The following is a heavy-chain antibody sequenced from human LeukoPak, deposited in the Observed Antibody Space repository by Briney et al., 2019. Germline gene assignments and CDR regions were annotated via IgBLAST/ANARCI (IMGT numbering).Heavy chain of an antibody. CDR2: INPNSGGT. Sequence: ASVKVSCKASGYTFTGYYMHWVRQAPGQGLEWMGRINPNSGGTNYAQKFQGRVTMTRDTSISTAYMELSRLRSDDTAVYYCARDPKRIAAAGNYWGQGTLVTVSS. V-gene: IGHV1-2*06. CDR1: GYTFTGYY. CDR3: ARDPKRIAAAGNY. D-gene: IGHD6-13*01. J-gene: IGHJ4*02.